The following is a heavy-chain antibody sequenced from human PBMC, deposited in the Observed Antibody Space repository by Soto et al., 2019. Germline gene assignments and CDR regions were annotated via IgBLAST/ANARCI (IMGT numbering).Heavy chain of an antibody. CDR1: GFTVSSNY. Sequence: EVQLVESGGGLIQPGGSPRLSCAASGFTVSSNYMSWVRQAPGKGLEWVSVIYSGGSTYYADSVKGRFTISRDNSKNTLYLQMNSLRAEDTAVYYCARDLGGLGYYFDYWGQGTLVTVSS. D-gene: IGHD3-16*01. V-gene: IGHV3-53*01. J-gene: IGHJ4*02. CDR3: ARDLGGLGYYFDY. CDR2: IYSGGST.